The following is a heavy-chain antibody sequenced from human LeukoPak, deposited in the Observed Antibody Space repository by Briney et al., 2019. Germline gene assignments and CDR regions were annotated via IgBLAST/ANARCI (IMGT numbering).Heavy chain of an antibody. CDR3: AKDQQRPRSSGWYYYFDH. CDR2: ISNSGDNT. Sequence: GGSLRLSCATSDFTFRDYAMTWVRQAPGKGLEWVSVISNSGDNTYYADAVKGRFAISRDNSKNTLYLQMSSLRAEDTAVYFCAKDQQRPRSSGWYYYFDHWGQGTLVTVSS. D-gene: IGHD6-19*01. V-gene: IGHV3-23*01. J-gene: IGHJ4*02. CDR1: DFTFRDYA.